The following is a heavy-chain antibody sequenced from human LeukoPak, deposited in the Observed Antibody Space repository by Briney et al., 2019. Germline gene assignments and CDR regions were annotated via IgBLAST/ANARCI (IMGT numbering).Heavy chain of an antibody. J-gene: IGHJ4*02. V-gene: IGHV4-59*01. CDR3: ARVLGYCSGGSCYSTSFDY. CDR2: IYYSGST. CDR1: GGSISSYY. Sequence: SETLSLTCTVSGGSISSYYWSWIRQPPGKGLEWIGYIYYSGSTNYNPSFKSRVTISVDTSKNQFSLKLSSVTAADTAVYYCARVLGYCSGGSCYSTSFDYWGQGTLVTVSS. D-gene: IGHD2-15*01.